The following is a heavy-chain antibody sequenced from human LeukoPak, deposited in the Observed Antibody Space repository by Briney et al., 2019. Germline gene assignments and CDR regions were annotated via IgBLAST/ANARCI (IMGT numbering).Heavy chain of an antibody. J-gene: IGHJ4*02. V-gene: IGHV4-39*01. D-gene: IGHD5-18*01. CDR3: ARLRQLWAPYFDY. Sequence: SETLSLTCTVSGGSISSSSYYWGWIRQPPGKGLEWIGSIYYSGSTYYNPSLKSRVTISVDTSKNQFSLKLSSVTAADTAVYYCARLRQLWAPYFDYLGQGTLVTVSS. CDR2: IYYSGST. CDR1: GGSISSSSYY.